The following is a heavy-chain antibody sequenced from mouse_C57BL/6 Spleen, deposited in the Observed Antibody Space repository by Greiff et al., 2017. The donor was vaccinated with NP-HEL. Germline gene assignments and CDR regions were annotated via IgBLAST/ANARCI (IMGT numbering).Heavy chain of an antibody. CDR2: INYDGSST. J-gene: IGHJ4*01. Sequence: EVQLVESEGGLVQPGSSMKLSCTASGFTFSDYYMAWVRQVPEKGLEWVANINYDGSSTYYLDSLKSRFIISRDNAKNILYLLMSSLKSEDTATYYCARDWGGNYVGAMDYWGQGTSVTVSS. D-gene: IGHD2-1*01. CDR1: GFTFSDYY. CDR3: ARDWGGNYVGAMDY. V-gene: IGHV5-16*01.